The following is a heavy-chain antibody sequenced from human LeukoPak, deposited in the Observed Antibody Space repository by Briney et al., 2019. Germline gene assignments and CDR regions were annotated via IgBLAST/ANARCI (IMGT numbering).Heavy chain of an antibody. CDR3: ARDEHRYFDSDNWFDP. CDR2: INPNSGGT. Sequence: GASVKVSCKASGYTFTGYYMHWVRQAPGQGLEWMGWINPNSGGTNYAQKLQGRVTMTTDTSTSTAYMELRSLRSDDTAVYYCARDEHRYFDSDNWFDPWGQGTLVTVSS. CDR1: GYTFTGYY. V-gene: IGHV1-2*02. J-gene: IGHJ5*02. D-gene: IGHD3-9*01.